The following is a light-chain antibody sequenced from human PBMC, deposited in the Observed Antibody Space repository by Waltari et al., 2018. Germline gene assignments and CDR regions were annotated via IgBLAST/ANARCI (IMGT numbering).Light chain of an antibody. CDR1: QSLSKW. CDR2: KAS. Sequence: DIQMTQSLSTLSASVGDRVIFCCRASQSLSKWLAWYQQKPGKAPKLLIYKASTLESVVPSRFSSSRSGTEFTLTIISLQPEDFATYYCQQYNSYSLLSFGGGTKVEIK. J-gene: IGKJ4*01. CDR3: QQYNSYSLLS. V-gene: IGKV1-5*03.